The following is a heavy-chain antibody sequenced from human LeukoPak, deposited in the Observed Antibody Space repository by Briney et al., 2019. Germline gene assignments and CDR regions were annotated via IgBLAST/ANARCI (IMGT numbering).Heavy chain of an antibody. V-gene: IGHV4-59*01. CDR1: GGSISSYY. J-gene: IGHJ4*02. CDR3: ARGGSYSGSYYFYY. CDR2: IYYSGST. D-gene: IGHD1-26*01. Sequence: SETLSLTCIVSGGSISSYYWSWIRQPPGKGLEWIGYIYYSGSTNYNPSLKSRVTISVDTSKNQFSLKLSSVTAAGTAVYYCARGGSYSGSYYFYYWGQGTLVTVSS.